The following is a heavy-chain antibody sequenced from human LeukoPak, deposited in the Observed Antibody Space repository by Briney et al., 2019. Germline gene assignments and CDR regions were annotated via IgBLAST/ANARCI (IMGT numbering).Heavy chain of an antibody. CDR3: ARGRGVATISPFFDY. CDR2: ISSSGSTI. CDR1: GFTFSSYA. J-gene: IGHJ4*02. D-gene: IGHD5-12*01. Sequence: GGSLRLSCAASGFTFSSYAMSWVRQAPGKGLEWVSYISSSGSTIYYADSVKGRFTISRDNAKNSLYLQMNSLRAEDTAVYYCARGRGVATISPFFDYWGQGTLVTVSS. V-gene: IGHV3-48*04.